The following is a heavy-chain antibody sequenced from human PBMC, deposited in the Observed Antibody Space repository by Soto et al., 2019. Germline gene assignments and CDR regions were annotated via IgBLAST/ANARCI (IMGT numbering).Heavy chain of an antibody. CDR3: ARDRGDSSGYYYDY. J-gene: IGHJ4*02. CDR2: ISSSSSYI. V-gene: IGHV3-21*01. Sequence: EVQLVESGGGLVKPGGALRLSCAASGFTFSSYSMNWVRQAPGKGLEWVSSISSSSSYIYYADSVKGRFTISRDNAKNSLYLQINSLRAEDTAVYYCARDRGDSSGYYYDYWGQGTLVTVSS. CDR1: GFTFSSYS. D-gene: IGHD3-22*01.